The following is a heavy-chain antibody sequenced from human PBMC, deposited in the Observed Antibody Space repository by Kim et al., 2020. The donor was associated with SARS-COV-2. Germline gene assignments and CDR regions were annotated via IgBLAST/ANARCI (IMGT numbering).Heavy chain of an antibody. CDR3: AREGRYGSYENYYYYGMDV. V-gene: IGHV1-69*13. CDR1: GGTFSSYA. Sequence: SVKVSCKASGGTFSSYAISWVRQAPGQGLEWMGGIIPIFGTANYAQKFQGRVTITADESKSTAYMELSSLRSEDTAVYYCAREGRYGSYENYYYYGMDVWGQGTTVTVSS. J-gene: IGHJ6*02. CDR2: IIPIFGTA. D-gene: IGHD3-10*01.